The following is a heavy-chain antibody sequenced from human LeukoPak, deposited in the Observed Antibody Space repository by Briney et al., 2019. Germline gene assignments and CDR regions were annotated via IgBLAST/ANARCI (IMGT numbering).Heavy chain of an antibody. CDR2: INHSGST. D-gene: IGHD1-1*01. CDR1: GGSFSGYY. Sequence: SETLSLTCAVYGGSFSGYYWSWIRQPPGKGLGWIGEINHSGSTNYNPSLKSRVTISVDTSKNQFSLKLSSVTAADTAVYYCARGERGHEYFFDYWGQGTLVTVSS. J-gene: IGHJ4*02. V-gene: IGHV4-34*01. CDR3: ARGERGHEYFFDY.